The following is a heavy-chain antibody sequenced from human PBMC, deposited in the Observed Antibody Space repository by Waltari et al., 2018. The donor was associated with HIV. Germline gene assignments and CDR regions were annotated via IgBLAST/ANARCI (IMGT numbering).Heavy chain of an antibody. D-gene: IGHD3-16*01. CDR3: ARVRLNPRGYFDN. CDR1: GASISSGNFY. V-gene: IGHV4-31*01. J-gene: IGHJ4*02. Sequence: QVQLRESGPGLVKPSETLSLTCTVSGASISSGNFYWSWIRQQPAKGLEWLGYIPYQGVTYNNPSRKNPISISADTSNNRFSLRLNSVTAADTAVDYCARVRLNPRGYFDNWGQGTQVTVSS. CDR2: IPYQGVT.